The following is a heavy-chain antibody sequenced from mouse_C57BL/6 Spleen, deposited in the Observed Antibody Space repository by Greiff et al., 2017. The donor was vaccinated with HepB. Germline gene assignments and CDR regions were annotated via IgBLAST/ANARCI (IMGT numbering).Heavy chain of an antibody. CDR2: ISDGGSYT. D-gene: IGHD3-1*01. CDR3: ARDRGTRFDY. Sequence: DVKLVESGGGLVKPGGSLKLSCAASGFTFSSYAMSWVRQTPEKRLEWVATISDGGSYTYYPDNVKGRFTISRDTAKNNLYLQMSHLKSEDTAMYYCARDRGTRFDYWGQGTTLTVSS. J-gene: IGHJ2*01. CDR1: GFTFSSYA. V-gene: IGHV5-4*01.